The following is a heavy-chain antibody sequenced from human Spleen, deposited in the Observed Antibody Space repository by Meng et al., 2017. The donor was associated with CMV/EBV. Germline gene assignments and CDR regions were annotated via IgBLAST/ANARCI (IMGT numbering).Heavy chain of an antibody. D-gene: IGHD2-15*01. CDR2: IIPILGVA. V-gene: IGHV1-69*02. J-gene: IGHJ4*02. Sequence: GTFNRITISWVRQAPGQGREWMGRIIPILGVAIAAQKFQGRVTITADDSTRTAYMQLNSLRSEDTAVYYCARTYCSSGSCYVGYFDSWGQGTLVTVSS. CDR1: GTFNRIT. CDR3: ARTYCSSGSCYVGYFDS.